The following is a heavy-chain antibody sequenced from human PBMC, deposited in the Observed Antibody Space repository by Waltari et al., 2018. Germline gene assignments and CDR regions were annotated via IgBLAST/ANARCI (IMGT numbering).Heavy chain of an antibody. CDR2: IYYSGST. J-gene: IGHJ3*02. CDR3: ARNYDSSGYYPNDAFDI. D-gene: IGHD3-22*01. CDR1: GGSISSSSYY. Sequence: QLQLQESGPGLVKPSETLSLTCTVSGGSISSSSYYWGWLRQPPGKGLEWIGSIYYSGSTYYNPSLKSRVTISVDTSKNQFSLKLSSVTAADTAVYYCARNYDSSGYYPNDAFDIWGQGTMVTVSS. V-gene: IGHV4-39*07.